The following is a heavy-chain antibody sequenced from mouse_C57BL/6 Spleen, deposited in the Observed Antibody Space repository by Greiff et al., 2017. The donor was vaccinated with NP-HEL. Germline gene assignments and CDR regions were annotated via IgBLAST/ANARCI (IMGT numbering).Heavy chain of an antibody. CDR1: GYAFSSYW. CDR2: IYPGDGDT. CDR3: ARNPYDYDDGWYFDV. Sequence: VQLQQSGAELVKPGASVKISCKASGYAFSSYWMNWVKQRPGKGLEWIGQIYPGDGDTNYNGKFKGKATLTADKSSSTAYMQLSSLTSEDSAVYFCARNPYDYDDGWYFDVWGTWTTVTVAS. J-gene: IGHJ1*03. D-gene: IGHD2-4*01. V-gene: IGHV1-80*01.